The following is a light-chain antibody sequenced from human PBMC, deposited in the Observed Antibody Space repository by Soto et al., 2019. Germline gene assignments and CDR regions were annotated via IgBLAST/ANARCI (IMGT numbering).Light chain of an antibody. CDR2: GAS. CDR1: QSVSSN. Sequence: EIVMTQSPATLSVSAGERATLSSSASQSVSSNLAWYQQKPGQAPRLLIYGASTRATGIPARFSGSGSGTDFTLTINSLEPEDSAVYYCQQRSNWPSITFGQGTRLEIK. V-gene: IGKV3-11*01. CDR3: QQRSNWPSIT. J-gene: IGKJ5*01.